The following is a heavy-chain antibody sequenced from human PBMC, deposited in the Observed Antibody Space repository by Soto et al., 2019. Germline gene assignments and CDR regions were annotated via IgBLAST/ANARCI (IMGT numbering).Heavy chain of an antibody. V-gene: IGHV3-23*01. CDR1: GFTFSSYA. CDR2: ISGSGGST. CDR3: AKDQRLDYIWGRGPRTAGDAFDI. D-gene: IGHD3-16*01. J-gene: IGHJ3*02. Sequence: GGSLRLSCAASGFTFSSYAMSWVRQAPGKGLEWVSAISGSGGSTYYADSVKGRFTISRDNSKNTLYLQMNSLRAEDTAVYYCAKDQRLDYIWGRGPRTAGDAFDIWGQGTMVTVSS.